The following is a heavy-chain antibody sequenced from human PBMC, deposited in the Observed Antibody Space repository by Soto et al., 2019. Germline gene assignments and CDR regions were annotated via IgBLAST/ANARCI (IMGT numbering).Heavy chain of an antibody. V-gene: IGHV3-11*01. CDR3: PRGGSSGSRILNWFDP. J-gene: IGHJ5*02. D-gene: IGHD6-19*01. CDR1: GFTFSDYY. Sequence: GGSLRLSCAASGFTFSDYYMSWIRQAPGKGLEWVSYISRSGSTIYYADSVNGRFIISRDNAKNSLYLQMNSLRADYTAVYYSPRGGSSGSRILNWFDPWGQGTLVTVSS. CDR2: ISRSGSTI.